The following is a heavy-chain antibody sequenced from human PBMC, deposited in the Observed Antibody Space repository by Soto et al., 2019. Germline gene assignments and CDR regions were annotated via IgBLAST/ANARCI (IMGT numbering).Heavy chain of an antibody. CDR3: GRGVGNSRGTSFDY. V-gene: IGHV4-61*08. D-gene: IGHD3-22*01. Sequence: SETLSLTCTVSGGSVSTIGYYWSWLRQPPGKGLEWIGFIYHTGSTTYNPSLKSRITMSMDTTKKQFSLNLSSVTAADTAGYYCGRGVGNSRGTSFDYWGQGALVTVSS. CDR2: IYHTGST. J-gene: IGHJ4*02. CDR1: GGSVSTIGYY.